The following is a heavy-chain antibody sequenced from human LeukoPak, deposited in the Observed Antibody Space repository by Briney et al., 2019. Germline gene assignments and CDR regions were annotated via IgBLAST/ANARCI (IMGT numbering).Heavy chain of an antibody. CDR2: IIPIFGTA. CDR3: ARGWSYSCSVFDL. CDR1: GYTFTDYY. J-gene: IGHJ5*02. Sequence: SVKLSCTASGYTFTDYYMHWVRQAPGQGLEWMGGIIPIFGTANYAHTSQGRVTITADESTSTAYLELSRLRSEVIVVYCCARGWSYSCSVFDLWGQGTLVTVPS. V-gene: IGHV1-69*13. D-gene: IGHD6-6*01.